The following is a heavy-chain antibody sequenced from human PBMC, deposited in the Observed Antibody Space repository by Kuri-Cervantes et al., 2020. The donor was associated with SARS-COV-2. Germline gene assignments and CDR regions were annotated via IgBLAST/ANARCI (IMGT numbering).Heavy chain of an antibody. CDR1: GFTFSSYA. D-gene: IGHD3-22*01. J-gene: IGHJ4*02. V-gene: IGHV3-23*01. CDR2: ISGDSGST. CDR3: ARRYYDSSGYWEYFDY. Sequence: GGSLRLSCAASGFTFSSYAMSWVRQAPGKGLEWVSTISGDSGSTYSADSVKGRFPISRDSSKKTVHLQMNRLRPEDTAVYFCARRYYDSSGYWEYFDYWGQGTLVTVSS.